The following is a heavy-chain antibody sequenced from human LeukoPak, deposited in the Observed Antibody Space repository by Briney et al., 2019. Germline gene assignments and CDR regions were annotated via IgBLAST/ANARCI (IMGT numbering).Heavy chain of an antibody. CDR1: GDSVSSNSAA. Sequence: SQTLSLTCAISGDSVSSNSAAWNWIRQSPSRGLEWLGRTYYRSRWYNDYAVSVKSRITINPDTSKNQFSLQLNSVTPEDTAVYYCARGRSSSWYFFTSWFDPWGQGTLVTVSS. D-gene: IGHD6-13*01. CDR3: ARGRSSSWYFFTSWFDP. V-gene: IGHV6-1*01. CDR2: TYYRSRWYN. J-gene: IGHJ5*02.